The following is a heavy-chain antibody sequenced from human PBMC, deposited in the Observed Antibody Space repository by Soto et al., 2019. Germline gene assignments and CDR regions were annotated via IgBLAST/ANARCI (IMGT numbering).Heavy chain of an antibody. V-gene: IGHV1-2*04. Sequence: GASVKVSCKASGYTFTCYYMHWVRQAPGQGLEWMGWINPNSGGTNYAQKFQGWVTMTRDTSISTAYMELSRLRSDDTAVYYCARDLFGVVVPAAVKYGMDVWGQGTTVTVSS. D-gene: IGHD2-2*01. CDR2: INPNSGGT. CDR1: GYTFTCYY. J-gene: IGHJ6*02. CDR3: ARDLFGVVVPAAVKYGMDV.